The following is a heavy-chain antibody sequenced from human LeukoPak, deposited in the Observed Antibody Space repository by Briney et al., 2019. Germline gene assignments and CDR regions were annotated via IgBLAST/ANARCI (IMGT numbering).Heavy chain of an antibody. CDR3: ASADGSGYRYY. D-gene: IGHD3-22*01. Sequence: PGGSLRLSCAASGFTFSSYAMSWVRQAPGKGLEWVSTVSDTDRTYYADSAKGRFTISRDNSKNTLYLQMNSLRAEDTAIYYCASADGSGYRYYWGQGTLVTVSS. J-gene: IGHJ4*02. CDR2: VSDTDRT. V-gene: IGHV3-23*01. CDR1: GFTFSSYA.